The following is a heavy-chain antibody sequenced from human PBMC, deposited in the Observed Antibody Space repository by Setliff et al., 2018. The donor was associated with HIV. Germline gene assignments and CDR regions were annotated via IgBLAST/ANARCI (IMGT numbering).Heavy chain of an antibody. CDR3: ARHGTWNSQRFHFDY. J-gene: IGHJ4*02. Sequence: SETLSLTCSVSGGSMSTYYWSWIRQPAGKRLEWIGRVYTSGSTIYNPSLRSRVAMSVDTSKSQFSLKLNSVAAADTAVYYCARHGTWNSQRFHFDYWGQGTQVTVSS. V-gene: IGHV4-4*07. CDR1: GGSMSTYY. CDR2: VYTSGST. D-gene: IGHD1-7*01.